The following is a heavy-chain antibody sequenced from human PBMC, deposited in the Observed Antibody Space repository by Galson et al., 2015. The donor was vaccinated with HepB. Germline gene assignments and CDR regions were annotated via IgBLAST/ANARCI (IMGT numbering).Heavy chain of an antibody. V-gene: IGHV3-73*01. CDR3: VVLMVYAIRDFDS. CDR2: IRSKANNYAT. Sequence: LRLSCAASGFTFSGSAMHWVRQASGKGLEWVGRIRSKANNYATAYAASVKGRFTISRDDSKNTAYLQMSNLKTEDTAVYYCVVLMVYAIRDFDSWGQGTLVTVSS. D-gene: IGHD2-8*01. J-gene: IGHJ4*02. CDR1: GFTFSGSA.